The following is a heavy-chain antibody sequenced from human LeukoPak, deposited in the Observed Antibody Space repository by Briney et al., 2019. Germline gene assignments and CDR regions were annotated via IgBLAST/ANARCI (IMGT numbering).Heavy chain of an antibody. V-gene: IGHV3-23*01. CDR3: AKSQDGGRLFHFVY. J-gene: IGHJ4*02. D-gene: IGHD1-26*01. Sequence: GRPLRLSCAASGFTFSSYAMSWVRQAPGKGLKWFSFISGSGGSTYSADSVKGRFTISRDNSKNTLYLQMNSLRAEDPAGYFCAKSQDGGRLFHFVYCGQGSLGTASS. CDR2: ISGSGGST. CDR1: GFTFSSYA.